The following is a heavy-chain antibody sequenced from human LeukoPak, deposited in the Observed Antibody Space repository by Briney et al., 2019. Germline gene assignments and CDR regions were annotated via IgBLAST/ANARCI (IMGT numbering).Heavy chain of an antibody. Sequence: SETLSLTCAVYGGSFSGYYWSWIRQPPGKWLEWIGEINHSGSTNYNPSLKSRVTISVDTSKNQFSLKLSSVTAADTAVYYCARCHSSGWYDHYYYYMDVWGKGTTVTISS. V-gene: IGHV4-34*01. CDR2: INHSGST. J-gene: IGHJ6*03. CDR3: ARCHSSGWYDHYYYYMDV. D-gene: IGHD6-19*01. CDR1: GGSFSGYY.